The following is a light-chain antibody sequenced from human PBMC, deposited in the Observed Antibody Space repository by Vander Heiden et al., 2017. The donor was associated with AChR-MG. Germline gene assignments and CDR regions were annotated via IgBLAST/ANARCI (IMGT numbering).Light chain of an antibody. J-gene: IGKJ2*01. CDR2: QAS. CDR1: QNINTW. V-gene: IGKV1-5*03. CDR3: QQYNSYSYT. Sequence: DIQVTQSPSTLSASVGDRVTITCRARQNINTWLAWYQQKPGKAPKILIYQASNLQSGVPSRFSGSGSGTEYTLTISGLQPDDFATYYCQQYNSYSYTFGQGTKLEI.